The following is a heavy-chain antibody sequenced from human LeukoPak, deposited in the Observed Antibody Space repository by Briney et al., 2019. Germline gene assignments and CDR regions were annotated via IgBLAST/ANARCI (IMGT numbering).Heavy chain of an antibody. CDR2: ISGSGGAT. Sequence: GGSLRLSCAASGFTFSSYAMSWVRQAPGKGLEWVSGISGSGGATYYTDSVKGRFTISRDNSKNTLYLQMNSLRAEDTAVYYCAKIRMGISTGALDYWGQRTLVTVSS. V-gene: IGHV3-23*01. CDR1: GFTFSSYA. J-gene: IGHJ4*02. D-gene: IGHD3-10*01. CDR3: AKIRMGISTGALDY.